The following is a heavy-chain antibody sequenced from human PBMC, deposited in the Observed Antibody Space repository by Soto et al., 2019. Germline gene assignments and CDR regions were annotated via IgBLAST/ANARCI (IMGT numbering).Heavy chain of an antibody. V-gene: IGHV1-8*01. CDR1: GYTFTSYD. CDR3: ARVPNWANWFDP. D-gene: IGHD1-1*01. J-gene: IGHJ5*02. CDR2: MNANSGNT. Sequence: QVQLVQSGAEVKKPGASVKVSCKASGYTFTSYDINWVRQATGQGLEWMGWMNANSGNTGYAQKFQGRVTMTTNTSISTAYMELSSLRSEDTAVYYCARVPNWANWFDPWGQGTLVTVSS.